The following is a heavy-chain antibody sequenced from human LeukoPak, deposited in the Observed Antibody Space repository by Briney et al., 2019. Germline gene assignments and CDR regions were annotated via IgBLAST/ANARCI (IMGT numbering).Heavy chain of an antibody. CDR2: ISGSSSHT. D-gene: IGHD3-10*01. V-gene: IGHV3-11*05. J-gene: IGHJ6*02. CDR1: GFSFSDYD. Sequence: PGGSLRLSCVVSGFSFSDYDMNWIRQTPGKGLEWLSYISGSSSHTLYADSVKGRFTISRDNAKNSLYLQMNSLRAEDTAVYYCARDSGLGSGSLSFYYYYYGMDVWGQGTTVTVSS. CDR3: ARDSGLGSGSLSFYYYYYGMDV.